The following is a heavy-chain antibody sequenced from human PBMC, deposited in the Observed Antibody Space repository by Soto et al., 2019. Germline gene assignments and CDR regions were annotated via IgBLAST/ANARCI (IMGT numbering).Heavy chain of an antibody. CDR1: GYTFTSYD. J-gene: IGHJ6*03. D-gene: IGHD3-9*01. Sequence: ASVKVSCKASGYTFTSYDINWVRQATGQGLEWMGWMNPNSGTTGYAQKFQGRVTMTRNTSIGTAYMERSSLRSEATAVYYLAGKSTNVDEMLAGYPYCYKDVWGKGTTVTFSS. CDR2: MNPNSGTT. V-gene: IGHV1-8*01. CDR3: AGKSTNVDEMLAGYPYCYKDV.